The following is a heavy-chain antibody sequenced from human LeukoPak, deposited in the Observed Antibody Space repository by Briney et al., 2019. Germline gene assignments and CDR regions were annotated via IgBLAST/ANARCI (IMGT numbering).Heavy chain of an antibody. CDR1: GFTFSSYW. D-gene: IGHD3-3*01. J-gene: IGHJ3*02. CDR2: IKQDGSEK. CDR3: ARGKWLLFEMGAFDI. V-gene: IGHV3-7*01. Sequence: GGSLRLSCAASGFTFSSYWMRWVRQAPGKGLEWVANIKQDGSEKYYVDPVKGRFTISRDNAKNSLYLQMNSLRAEDTAVYYCARGKWLLFEMGAFDIWGQGTMVTVSS.